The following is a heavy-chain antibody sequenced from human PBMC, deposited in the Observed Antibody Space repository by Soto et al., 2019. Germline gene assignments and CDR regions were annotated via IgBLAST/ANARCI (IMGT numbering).Heavy chain of an antibody. D-gene: IGHD2-15*01. Sequence: EVQLLESGGGLVQPGGSLRLSCAASGFTFSNYGMIWVRQAPGKGLEWVSALTGSGVDTYYADSVRSRFTISRDNSKNTLYLQMYSLRAEDTAVYYCAKLVASATTYWGQGTLVTVSS. J-gene: IGHJ4*02. V-gene: IGHV3-23*01. CDR3: AKLVASATTY. CDR2: LTGSGVDT. CDR1: GFTFSNYG.